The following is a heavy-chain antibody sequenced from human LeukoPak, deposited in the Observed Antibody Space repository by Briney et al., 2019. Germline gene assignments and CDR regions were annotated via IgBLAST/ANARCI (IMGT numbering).Heavy chain of an antibody. Sequence: GGPLRLSCAASGFTASHYYMDWVRQTPGKGLEGVCRSRNNSNSYTTDFAATVKGRFTISRDESKNSLFLQMNSLKTEDTAVYYCVRVQSGGAFDIWGQGTMVSVSS. CDR2: SRNNSNSYTT. CDR3: VRVQSGGAFDI. D-gene: IGHD1-26*01. CDR1: GFTASHYY. J-gene: IGHJ3*02. V-gene: IGHV3-72*01.